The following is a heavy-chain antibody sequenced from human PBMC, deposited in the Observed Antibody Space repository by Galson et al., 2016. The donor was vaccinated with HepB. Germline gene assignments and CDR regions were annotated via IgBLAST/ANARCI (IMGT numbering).Heavy chain of an antibody. CDR2: IYAGGSDT. D-gene: IGHD1-1*01. J-gene: IGHJ6*02. CDR1: GYSFSSHW. Sequence: QSGAEVKKAGESLKISCKDSGYSFSSHWIGWVRQMPGKGLEWMGMIYAGGSDTRYSPSFQGQVNISADMSIKTAYLQWSSLKASDTAIYYCARRTERDYYGVDVWGQGTTVTVSS. CDR3: ARRTERDYYGVDV. V-gene: IGHV5-51*03.